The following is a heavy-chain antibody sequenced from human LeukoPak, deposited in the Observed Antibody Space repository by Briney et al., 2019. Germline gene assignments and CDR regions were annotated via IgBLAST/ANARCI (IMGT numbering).Heavy chain of an antibody. CDR1: GGSTSRGDYY. CDR2: IYYSGST. D-gene: IGHD3-3*01. Sequence: SETLSLTCTVSGGSTSRGDYYWSWIRQPPGKGMEWLGYIYYSGSTYYHTPLKTRVTISVDTSKNQFSLKLSSVTAADTAVYYCARGLHYDFWSGYFGRVWFDPWGQGTLVTVSS. V-gene: IGHV4-30-4*08. J-gene: IGHJ5*02. CDR3: ARGLHYDFWSGYFGRVWFDP.